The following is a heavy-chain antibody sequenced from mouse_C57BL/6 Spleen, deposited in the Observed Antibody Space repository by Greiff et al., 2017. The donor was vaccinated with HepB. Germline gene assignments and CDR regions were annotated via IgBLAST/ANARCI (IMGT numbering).Heavy chain of an antibody. CDR2: IHPNSGST. CDR1: GYTFTSYW. D-gene: IGHD1-1*01. J-gene: IGHJ2*01. CDR3: AREDGSSYLYYFDY. Sequence: QVQLQQPGAELVKPGASVKLSCKASGYTFTSYWMHWVKQRPGQGLEWIGMIHPNSGSTNYNEKFKSKATLTVDKSSSTAYMQLSSLTSEDSAVYYCAREDGSSYLYYFDYWGQGTTLTVSS. V-gene: IGHV1-64*01.